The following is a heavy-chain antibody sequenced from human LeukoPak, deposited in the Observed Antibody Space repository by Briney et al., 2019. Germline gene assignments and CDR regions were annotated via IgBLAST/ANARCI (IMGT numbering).Heavy chain of an antibody. CDR1: GYSISSGYY. Sequence: KPSETLSLTCAVSGYSISSGYYWGWIRQPPGKGREWIGSMYHSGRTSYNPSLKSRVTISVHTSKNQLSLKLNSVTAADTAVYYCARSDFWSGFDYWGQGTLVTVSS. V-gene: IGHV4-38-2*01. CDR2: MYHSGRT. CDR3: ARSDFWSGFDY. D-gene: IGHD3-3*01. J-gene: IGHJ4*02.